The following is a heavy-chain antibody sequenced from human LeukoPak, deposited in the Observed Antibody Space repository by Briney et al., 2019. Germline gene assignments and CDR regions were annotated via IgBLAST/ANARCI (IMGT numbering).Heavy chain of an antibody. CDR2: ISGSGGST. D-gene: IGHD3-3*01. Sequence: GGSLRLSCAVSGFTFSSYAMSWVRQPPGKGLEWVSAISGSGGSTYYADSVKGRFTISRDNSKDTLYLQMNSLRAEDTAVYYCAKEGRAGKEAGRIFSAFDIWGQGTMVTVSS. CDR3: AKEGRAGKEAGRIFSAFDI. CDR1: GFTFSSYA. J-gene: IGHJ3*02. V-gene: IGHV3-23*01.